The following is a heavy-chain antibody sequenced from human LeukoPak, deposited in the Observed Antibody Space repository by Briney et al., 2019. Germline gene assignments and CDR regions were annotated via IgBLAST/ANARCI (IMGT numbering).Heavy chain of an antibody. CDR3: ARDHYDSSGPNFLYFDY. V-gene: IGHV3-48*03. D-gene: IGHD3-22*01. Sequence: GGSLRLSCAASGFTFSSYEMNWVRQAPGKGLEWVSYISSSGSTIYYADSVKGRFTTSRDNAKNSLYLQMNSLRAEDTAVYYCARDHYDSSGPNFLYFDYWGQGTLATVSS. J-gene: IGHJ4*02. CDR1: GFTFSSYE. CDR2: ISSSGSTI.